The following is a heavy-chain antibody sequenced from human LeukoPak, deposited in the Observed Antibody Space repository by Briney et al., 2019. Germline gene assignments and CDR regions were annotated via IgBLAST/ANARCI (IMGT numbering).Heavy chain of an antibody. D-gene: IGHD3-10*01. J-gene: IGHJ4*02. CDR2: IYADGDS. Sequence: SQTLSLTCTVSGGSVSSDNSYWNWIRQPAGKGLEWIGRIYADGDSTYNPSLKSRVTIPVDTSKNQLSLRLTSMTAADTAVYYCARGYYYRTWGQGTLVTVSS. V-gene: IGHV4-61*02. CDR3: ARGYYYRT. CDR1: GGSVSSDNSY.